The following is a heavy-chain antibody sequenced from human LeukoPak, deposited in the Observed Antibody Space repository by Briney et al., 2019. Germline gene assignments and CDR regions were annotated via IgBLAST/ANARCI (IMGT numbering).Heavy chain of an antibody. Sequence: GGSLRLSCAASGFSFSSYSMNWVRQAPGKGLEWVSSISSGSTYIYYADSVKGRFTISRDTAKDSLYLQMNSLRAEDTAVYYCARDREYSGYDLYDYWGQGTLVTVSS. V-gene: IGHV3-21*01. CDR3: ARDREYSGYDLYDY. D-gene: IGHD5-12*01. CDR1: GFSFSSYS. J-gene: IGHJ4*02. CDR2: ISSGSTYI.